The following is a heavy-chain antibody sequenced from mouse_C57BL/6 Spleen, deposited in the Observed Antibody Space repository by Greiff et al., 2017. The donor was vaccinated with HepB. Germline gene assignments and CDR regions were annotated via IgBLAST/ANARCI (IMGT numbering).Heavy chain of an antibody. Sequence: QLQQPGAELVIPGASVKLSCKASGYIFTSYWMYWVKQRPGQGLEWIGEIDPSDSYTNYNQKFKGKSTLTVDKSSSTAYMQPSSLTSEDSAVYYCARRLEYYFDYWGQGTTLTVSS. V-gene: IGHV1-69*01. J-gene: IGHJ2*01. CDR2: IDPSDSYT. D-gene: IGHD3-2*02. CDR1: GYIFTSYW. CDR3: ARRLEYYFDY.